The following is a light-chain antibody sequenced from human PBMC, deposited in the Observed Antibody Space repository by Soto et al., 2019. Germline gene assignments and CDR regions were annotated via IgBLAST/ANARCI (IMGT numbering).Light chain of an antibody. V-gene: IGLV2-14*01. Sequence: QSALTQPASVSGSPGQSITMSCTGTSSDVGGYNYVSWYQQHPGKAPKLMIYEVSNRPSGVSNRFSGSKSGNTASLTISWLQAEDEADYYCSSYISSSIDYVFGTGTKLTVL. J-gene: IGLJ1*01. CDR2: EVS. CDR1: SSDVGGYNY. CDR3: SSYISSSIDYV.